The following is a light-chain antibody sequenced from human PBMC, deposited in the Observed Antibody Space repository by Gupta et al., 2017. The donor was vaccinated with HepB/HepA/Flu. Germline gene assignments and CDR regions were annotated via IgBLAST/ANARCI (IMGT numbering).Light chain of an antibody. Sequence: QFVLTQPPSVSGAPGQRVTISCPGSTSNIGAGYDVHWYQQVPGTAPKLLVYGSTNRPSGVPDRFSGSKSGTSASLAITGLQAEDEADYYCQSYDTSLSGSIFGGGTKLTVL. V-gene: IGLV1-40*01. CDR2: GST. CDR1: TSNIGAGYD. J-gene: IGLJ2*01. CDR3: QSYDTSLSGSI.